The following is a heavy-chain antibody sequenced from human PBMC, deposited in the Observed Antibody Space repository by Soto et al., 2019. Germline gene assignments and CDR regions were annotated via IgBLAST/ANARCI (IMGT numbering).Heavy chain of an antibody. CDR2: ISYDGSNK. D-gene: IGHD5-18*01. CDR3: AKGSRGYSYGHFDY. Sequence: GGSLRLSCAASGFTFSSDWLHWVRQAPGKGLEWVAVISYDGSNKYYADSVKGRFTISRDNSKNTLYLQMNSLRAEDTAVYYCAKGSRGYSYGHFDYWGQGTLVTVSS. CDR1: GFTFSSDW. V-gene: IGHV3-30*18. J-gene: IGHJ4*02.